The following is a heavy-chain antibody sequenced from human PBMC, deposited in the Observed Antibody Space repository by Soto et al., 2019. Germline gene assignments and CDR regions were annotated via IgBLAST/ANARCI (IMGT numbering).Heavy chain of an antibody. CDR1: GGSISSYY. D-gene: IGHD5-18*01. CDR2: IYYSGST. J-gene: IGHJ6*02. CDR3: ARLYGYKDYYYYGMDV. Sequence: QVQLQESGPGLVKPSETLSLTCTVSGGSISSYYWSWIRQPPGKGLEWIGYIYYSGSTNYNPSLKSRVTIPVDTSKNQFSLKLSSVTAADTAVYYCARLYGYKDYYYYGMDVWGQGTTVTVSS. V-gene: IGHV4-59*01.